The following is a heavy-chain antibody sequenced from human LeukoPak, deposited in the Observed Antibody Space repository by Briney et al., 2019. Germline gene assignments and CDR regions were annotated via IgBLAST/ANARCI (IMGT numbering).Heavy chain of an antibody. CDR1: GGSISSYY. V-gene: IGHV4-59*12. Sequence: SETLSLTCTVSGGSISSYYWSWIRQPPGKGQEWIGYIYYSGSTNYNPSLKSRVTISVDTSKNQFSLKLSSVTAADTAVYYCARGTYYYDLPFDPWGQGTLVTVSS. CDR3: ARGTYYYDLPFDP. D-gene: IGHD3-22*01. CDR2: IYYSGST. J-gene: IGHJ5*02.